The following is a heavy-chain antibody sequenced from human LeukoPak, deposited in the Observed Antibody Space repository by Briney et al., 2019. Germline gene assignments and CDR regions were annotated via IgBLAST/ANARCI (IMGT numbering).Heavy chain of an antibody. D-gene: IGHD2-15*01. Sequence: GGSLRLSCAPSGFTFSSYGMHWVRQAPGKGLEWVAVISYDGSNKYYADSVKGRFTISRDNSKNTLYLQMNSLRAEDTAVYYCAKDLEGSADCWGQGTLVTVSS. V-gene: IGHV3-30*18. CDR2: ISYDGSNK. CDR1: GFTFSSYG. J-gene: IGHJ4*02. CDR3: AKDLEGSADC.